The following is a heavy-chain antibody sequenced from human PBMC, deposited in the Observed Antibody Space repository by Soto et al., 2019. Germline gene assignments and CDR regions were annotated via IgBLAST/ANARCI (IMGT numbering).Heavy chain of an antibody. V-gene: IGHV4-59*01. Sequence: SETLSLTCTVSGGSISSYYWSWIRQPPGKGLEWIGYIYYSGSTNYNPSLKSRVTISVDTSKNQFSLKLSSVTAADTAVYYCARAKPTEYQLRISAFDIWGQGTMVTVSS. J-gene: IGHJ3*02. D-gene: IGHD2-2*01. CDR1: GGSISSYY. CDR2: IYYSGST. CDR3: ARAKPTEYQLRISAFDI.